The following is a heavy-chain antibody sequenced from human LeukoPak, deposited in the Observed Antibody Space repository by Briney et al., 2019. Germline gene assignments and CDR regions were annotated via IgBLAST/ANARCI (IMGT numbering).Heavy chain of an antibody. Sequence: SETLSLTCTVSGGSISSYYCSWIRQPPGKGLEWIGYIYDSGSTNYNPSLKSRVTISVDTSKNQFSLRLSSVTAADTAVYYCIAAAGDAFDIWGQGTTVTVSS. CDR2: IYDSGST. V-gene: IGHV4-59*01. CDR3: IAAAGDAFDI. CDR1: GGSISSYY. J-gene: IGHJ3*02. D-gene: IGHD6-13*01.